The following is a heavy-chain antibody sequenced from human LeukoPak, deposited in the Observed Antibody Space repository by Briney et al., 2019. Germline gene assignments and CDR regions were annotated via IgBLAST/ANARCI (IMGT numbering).Heavy chain of an antibody. D-gene: IGHD6-19*01. Sequence: GGSLRLSCAASGFTFSSYWMSWVRQAPGKGLEWVANIKQDGSEKYYVDSVKGRFTISRDNAKNSLYLQMNSLRAEDTAVYYCARDSSTAVAGYYYYYMDVWGKGTTVTVSS. J-gene: IGHJ6*03. CDR2: IKQDGSEK. V-gene: IGHV3-7*01. CDR1: GFTFSSYW. CDR3: ARDSSTAVAGYYYYYMDV.